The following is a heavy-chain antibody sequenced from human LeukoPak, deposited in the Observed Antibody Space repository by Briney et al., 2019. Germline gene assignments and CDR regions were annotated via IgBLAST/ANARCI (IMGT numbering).Heavy chain of an antibody. CDR3: ARHSFSSGWKSFDY. CDR1: GGSISSSSDY. V-gene: IGHV4-39*01. Sequence: SETLSLTCTVSGGSISSSSDYWGWIRQPPGKGLEWTGSIYYSGSTYYNPSLKSRVTISVDTSKNQFSLKLSSVTAADTAVYSCARHSFSSGWKSFDYWGQGTLVTVSS. J-gene: IGHJ4*02. D-gene: IGHD6-19*01. CDR2: IYYSGST.